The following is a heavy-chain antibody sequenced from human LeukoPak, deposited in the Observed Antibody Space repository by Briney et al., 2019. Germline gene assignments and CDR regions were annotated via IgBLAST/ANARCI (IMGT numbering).Heavy chain of an antibody. CDR3: ARDDDWNYEDY. Sequence: GGSLRLSCAASGFTFSSYWMSWVRQAPGKGLEWVANIKKDGSEKYYVDSVKGRFTISRDNAKNSLYLQMNTLRAEDTAVYYCARDDDWNYEDYWGQGTLVTVSS. CDR2: IKKDGSEK. D-gene: IGHD1-7*01. CDR1: GFTFSSYW. V-gene: IGHV3-7*01. J-gene: IGHJ4*02.